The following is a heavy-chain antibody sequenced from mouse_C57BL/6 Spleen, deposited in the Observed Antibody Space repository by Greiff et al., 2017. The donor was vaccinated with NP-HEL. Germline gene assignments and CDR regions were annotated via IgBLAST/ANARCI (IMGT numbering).Heavy chain of an antibody. Sequence: VQLQQSGTVLARPGASVKMSCKTSGYTFTSYWMHWVKQRPGQGLEWIGANYPGNSDTSYNQKFTGKAKLTAVTSASTAYMELSSLTNEDSAVYYCTRSNSNPYYYAMDYWGQGTSVTVSS. CDR1: GYTFTSYW. CDR2: NYPGNSDT. V-gene: IGHV1-5*01. D-gene: IGHD2-5*01. CDR3: TRSNSNPYYYAMDY. J-gene: IGHJ4*01.